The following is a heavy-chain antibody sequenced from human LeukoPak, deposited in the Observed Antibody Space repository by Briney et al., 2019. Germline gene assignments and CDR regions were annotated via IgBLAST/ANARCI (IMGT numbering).Heavy chain of an antibody. CDR3: ARDRLLDPVCSSTSCYAFDI. CDR1: GFTFSSYG. V-gene: IGHV3-33*01. Sequence: PGRSLRLSCAASGFTFSSYGIHWVRQAPGKGLEWVAVIWYDGSNKYYADSVKGRFTISRDNSKNTLYLQMNSLRAEDTAVYYCARDRLLDPVCSSTSCYAFDIWGQGTMVTVSS. D-gene: IGHD2-2*01. CDR2: IWYDGSNK. J-gene: IGHJ3*02.